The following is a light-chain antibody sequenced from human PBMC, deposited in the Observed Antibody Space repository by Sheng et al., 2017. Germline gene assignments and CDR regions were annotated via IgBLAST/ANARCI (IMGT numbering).Light chain of an antibody. J-gene: IGKJ5*01. CDR2: CAS. Sequence: EVVMTQSPATLSMSPGERATLSCRASQSVSSDLAWYQQKPGQAPRLLIYCASTKATGIPARFSGSGSGTQFTLTISSLQSEDSAVYYCQQYNNWPPITFGQGTRLEIK. CDR1: QSVSSD. CDR3: QQYNNWPPIT. V-gene: IGKV3-15*01.